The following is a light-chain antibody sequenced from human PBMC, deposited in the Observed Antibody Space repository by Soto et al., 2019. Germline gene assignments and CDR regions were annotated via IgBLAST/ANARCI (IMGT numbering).Light chain of an antibody. CDR2: AAS. CDR1: QGLSSD. Sequence: DIQLTQSPSFLSASVGDRVTITCRASQGLSSDLAWYQQKPGKAPKLLIYAASTLQSGVPSRVSGSGSRTDFTITISSLQPEDFATYYCQQLNSYPITFGQGTRMEIK. J-gene: IGKJ5*01. V-gene: IGKV1-9*01. CDR3: QQLNSYPIT.